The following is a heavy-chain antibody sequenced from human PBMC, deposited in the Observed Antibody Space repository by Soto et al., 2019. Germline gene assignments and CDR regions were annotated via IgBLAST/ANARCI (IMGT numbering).Heavy chain of an antibody. V-gene: IGHV4-34*01. D-gene: IGHD3-3*01. CDR3: ARESRTGWSGYYTGSYYYYMDV. J-gene: IGHJ6*03. Sequence: SETLSLTCAVYGGSFSGYYWSWIRQPPGKGLEWIGEINHSGSTNYNPSLKSRVTISVDTSKNQFSLKLSSVTAADTAVYYCARESRTGWSGYYTGSYYYYMDVWGKGTTVTVSS. CDR2: INHSGST. CDR1: GGSFSGYY.